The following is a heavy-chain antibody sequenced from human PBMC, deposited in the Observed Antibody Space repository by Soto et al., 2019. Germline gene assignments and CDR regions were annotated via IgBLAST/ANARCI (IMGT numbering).Heavy chain of an antibody. D-gene: IGHD4-17*01. CDR1: GYIFTSYW. V-gene: IGHV5-10-1*01. CDR3: ARLTTMDSYYYGMDV. Sequence: PGESLKISCKGSGYIFTSYWISWVRQMPGKGLEWMGRIDPSDSYTNYSPSFQGHVTISADKSISTAYLQWSSLKASDTAMYYCARLTTMDSYYYGMDVWGQGTTVTVSS. CDR2: IDPSDSYT. J-gene: IGHJ6*02.